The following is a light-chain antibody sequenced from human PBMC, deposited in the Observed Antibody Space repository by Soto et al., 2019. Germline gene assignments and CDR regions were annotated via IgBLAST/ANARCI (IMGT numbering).Light chain of an antibody. J-gene: IGLJ1*01. V-gene: IGLV2-8*01. Sequence: QSALAQPPSASGSPGQSLTISCAGTGSDVGAYKYVSWYQQHPGKAPKLIIYEVDERPSGVPDRFSGSKSGNTASLTVSGLQAEDEADYYCSSYGGSNIPLYVFGTGTKVTVL. CDR2: EVD. CDR1: GSDVGAYKY. CDR3: SSYGGSNIPLYV.